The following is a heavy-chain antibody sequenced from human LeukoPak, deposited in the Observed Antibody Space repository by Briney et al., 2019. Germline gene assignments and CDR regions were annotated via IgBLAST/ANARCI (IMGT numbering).Heavy chain of an antibody. V-gene: IGHV3-49*04. CDR3: TSLLRYYSDY. CDR1: GFTFGDYA. D-gene: IGHD2/OR15-2a*01. Sequence: GGSLRLSCTASGFTFGDYAMSWVRQAPGKGLEWVGFIRSKAYGGTTEYAASVKGRFTISRDDSKSIAYLQMNSLKTEDTAVYYCTSLLRYYSDYWGQGTLVTVSS. J-gene: IGHJ4*02. CDR2: IRSKAYGGTT.